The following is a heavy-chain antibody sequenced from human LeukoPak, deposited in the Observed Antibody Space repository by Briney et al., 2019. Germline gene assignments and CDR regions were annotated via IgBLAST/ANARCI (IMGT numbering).Heavy chain of an antibody. J-gene: IGHJ4*02. Sequence: GGSLRLSCTASGFTFSSYAMSWVRQAPGKGLEWVSSISPAGSNTYYADSVKGRFTISRDNSKSTLYLQMNSLRAEDTALYYCAKGARNTAADYWGQGTLVAVSS. V-gene: IGHV3-23*01. CDR2: ISPAGSNT. CDR1: GFTFSSYA. D-gene: IGHD5-18*01. CDR3: AKGARNTAADY.